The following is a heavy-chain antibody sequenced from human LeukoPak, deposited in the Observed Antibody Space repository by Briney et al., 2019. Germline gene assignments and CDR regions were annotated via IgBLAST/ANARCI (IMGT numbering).Heavy chain of an antibody. CDR2: IYYSGST. CDR1: GFTFSSYA. CDR3: ARLRYCSGGSCYSLTARGWFDP. J-gene: IGHJ5*02. Sequence: GSLRLSCAASGFTFSSYAMSWIRQPPGKGLEWIGSIYYSGSTYYNPSLKSRVTISVDTSKNQFSLKLSSVTAADTAVYYCARLRYCSGGSCYSLTARGWFDPWGQGTLVTVSS. D-gene: IGHD2-15*01. V-gene: IGHV4-39*01.